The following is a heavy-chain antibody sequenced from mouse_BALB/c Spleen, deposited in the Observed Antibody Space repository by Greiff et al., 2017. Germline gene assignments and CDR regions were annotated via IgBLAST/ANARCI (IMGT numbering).Heavy chain of an antibody. CDR3: ARLLSSTMITWFAY. V-gene: IGHV3-2*02. Sequence: VQLKQSGPGLVKPSQSLSLTCTVTGYSITSDYAWNWIRQFPGNKLEWMGYISYSGSTSYNPSLKSRISITRDTSKNQFFLQLNSVTTEDTATYYCARLLSSTMITWFAYWGQGTLVTVSA. CDR1: GYSITSDYA. D-gene: IGHD2-4*01. CDR2: ISYSGST. J-gene: IGHJ3*01.